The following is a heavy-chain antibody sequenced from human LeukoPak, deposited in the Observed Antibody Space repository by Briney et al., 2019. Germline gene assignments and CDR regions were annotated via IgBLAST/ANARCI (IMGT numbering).Heavy chain of an antibody. D-gene: IGHD3-22*01. Sequence: SETLSLTCTVSGGSISSYYWSWIRQPAGKGLEWIGRIYTSGSTNYNPSLKSRVTMSVDTSKNQFSLKLSSVTAADTAVYYCAREAYDSSGYYYPPFDYWGQGTLVTVSS. CDR3: AREAYDSSGYYYPPFDY. CDR2: IYTSGST. V-gene: IGHV4-4*07. J-gene: IGHJ4*02. CDR1: GGSISSYY.